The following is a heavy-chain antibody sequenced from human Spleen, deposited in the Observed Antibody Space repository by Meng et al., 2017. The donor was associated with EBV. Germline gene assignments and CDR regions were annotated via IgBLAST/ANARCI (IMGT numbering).Heavy chain of an antibody. CDR2: IFYSGST. CDR1: VGTISSSRYY. CDR3: ARVTVTTLLFDP. Sequence: QLQEQGAGLVKPSETLPLPWTVSVGTISSSRYYWGWIRQPPGKGLEWVGSIFYSGSTYYNPSLKSRVTISVDTSKNQFSLKLSSVTAADTAVYYCARVTVTTLLFDPWGQGTLVTVSS. D-gene: IGHD4-17*01. J-gene: IGHJ5*02. V-gene: IGHV4-39*07.